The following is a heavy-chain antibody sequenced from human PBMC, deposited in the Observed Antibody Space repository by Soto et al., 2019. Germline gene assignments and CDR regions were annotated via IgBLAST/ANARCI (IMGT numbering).Heavy chain of an antibody. V-gene: IGHV3-30*04. J-gene: IGHJ4*02. Sequence: GSLRLSCAASGFTFTAFAVHWVLQAPGKGLEWVGVISYDGRQSRYADSVKGRLTLSRDDSKNTVFLQMNSLTTEDTAIYYCAKDRYSDSYYFDYWGQGTRVTVSS. CDR2: ISYDGRQS. CDR3: AKDRYSDSYYFDY. CDR1: GFTFTAFA. D-gene: IGHD3-9*01.